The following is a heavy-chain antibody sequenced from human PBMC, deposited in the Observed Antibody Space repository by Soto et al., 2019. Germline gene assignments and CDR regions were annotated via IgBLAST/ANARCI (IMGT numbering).Heavy chain of an antibody. Sequence: QVQLQESGPGLVKPSGTLSLTCAVSGGSITSSSDWWSWVRQPPGKGLEWIGEIYHSGSTNYNPSLKSRVTISVDKSKNQCSLKLSSVTAADTAVYYCASAAWYRLNYWGQGTLGTVSS. CDR2: IYHSGST. J-gene: IGHJ4*02. V-gene: IGHV4-4*02. D-gene: IGHD6-13*01. CDR1: GGSITSSSDW. CDR3: ASAAWYRLNY.